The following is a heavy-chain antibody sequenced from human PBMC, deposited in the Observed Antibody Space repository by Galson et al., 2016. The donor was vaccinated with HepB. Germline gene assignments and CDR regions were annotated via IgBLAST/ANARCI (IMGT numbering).Heavy chain of an antibody. J-gene: IGHJ4*02. Sequence: SVKVSCKASGYTFTDHYIHWVRQAPGQGLEWMGWISAYNGNTNYAQKLQGRVTMTTDTSTSTAYMEVRSLRSDDTAVYYCAAAVAGNFDYWGQGILVTVSS. CDR1: GYTFTDHY. CDR3: AAAVAGNFDY. V-gene: IGHV1-18*04. CDR2: ISAYNGNT. D-gene: IGHD6-19*01.